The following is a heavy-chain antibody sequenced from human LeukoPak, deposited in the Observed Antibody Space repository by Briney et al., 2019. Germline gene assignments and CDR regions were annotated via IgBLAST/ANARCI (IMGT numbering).Heavy chain of an antibody. CDR1: GGSFSGYY. D-gene: IGHD2-2*01. CDR2: INHSGST. Sequence: SETLSLTCAVYGGSFSGYYWSWIRRPPGKGLEWIGEINHSGSTNYNPSLKSRVTISVDTSKNQFSLKLSSVTAADTAVYYCAIVVVPAAMREGFWFDPWGQGTLVTVSS. J-gene: IGHJ5*02. V-gene: IGHV4-34*01. CDR3: AIVVVPAAMREGFWFDP.